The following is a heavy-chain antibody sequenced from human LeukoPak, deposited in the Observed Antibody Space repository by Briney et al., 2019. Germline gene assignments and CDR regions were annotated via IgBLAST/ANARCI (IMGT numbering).Heavy chain of an antibody. V-gene: IGHV4-61*01. CDR3: ARGGSYGFPFYFDY. J-gene: IGHJ4*02. CDR2: IYYSGST. CDR1: GGSVSSGSYY. Sequence: SETLSLTCTVSGGSVSSGSYYWSWIRQPPGKGLEWIGYIYYSGSTNYNPSLKSRVTISVDTSKNQFSPKLSSVTAADTAVYYCARGGSYGFPFYFDYWGQGTLVTVSS. D-gene: IGHD5-18*01.